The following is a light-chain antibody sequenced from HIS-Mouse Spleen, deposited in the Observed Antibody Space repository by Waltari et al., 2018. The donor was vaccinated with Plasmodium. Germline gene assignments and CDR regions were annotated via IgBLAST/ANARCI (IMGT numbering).Light chain of an antibody. CDR2: GAS. V-gene: IGKV3-15*01. CDR3: QQYNNWSFT. J-gene: IGKJ3*01. CDR1: PSVSSN. Sequence: EIVMTQSPATLSESPGERATLSCRASPSVSSNLAWYQQKPGQAPRLLIYGASTRATGIPARFSGSGSGTEFTLTISSLQSEDFAVYYCQQYNNWSFTFGPGTKVDIK.